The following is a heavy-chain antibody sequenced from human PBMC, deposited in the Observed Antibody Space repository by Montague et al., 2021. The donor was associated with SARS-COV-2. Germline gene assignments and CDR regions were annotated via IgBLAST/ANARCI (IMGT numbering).Heavy chain of an antibody. CDR1: GFTFSSYD. V-gene: IGHV3-13*01. D-gene: IGHD3-22*01. Sequence: SLRLSCAASGFTFSSYDMHWVRQATGKGLEWVSAIGTAGDTYYPGSVKGRFTISRENAKNSLYLQMNSLRAGDTAVYYCARGGFRDSSGWENDAFDIRGQGTMVTASS. J-gene: IGHJ3*02. CDR2: IGTAGDT. CDR3: ARGGFRDSSGWENDAFDI.